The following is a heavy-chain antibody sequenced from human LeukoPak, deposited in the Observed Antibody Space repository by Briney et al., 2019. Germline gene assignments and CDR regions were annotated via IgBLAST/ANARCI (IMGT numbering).Heavy chain of an antibody. CDR3: AREVYCSGGSCPDY. CDR1: GYTFTSYG. Sequence: ASVKVSCKASGYTFTSYGISWVRQAPGQGLEWMGWISAYNGNTNYAQKLQGRVTMTTDTSTSTAYMELRSLRSGDTAVYYCAREVYCSGGSCPDYWGQGTLVTVSS. V-gene: IGHV1-18*01. J-gene: IGHJ4*02. CDR2: ISAYNGNT. D-gene: IGHD2-15*01.